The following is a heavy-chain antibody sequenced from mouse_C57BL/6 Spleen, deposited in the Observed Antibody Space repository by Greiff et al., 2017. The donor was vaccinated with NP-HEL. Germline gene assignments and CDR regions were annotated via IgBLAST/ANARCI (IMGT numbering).Heavy chain of an antibody. CDR2: IYPSDSET. D-gene: IGHD1-1*01. CDR3: ARSDYGSSYEFAY. J-gene: IGHJ3*01. Sequence: QVQLQQPGAELVRPGSSVKLSCKASGYTSTSYWMDWVKQRPGQGLEWIGNIYPSDSETHYNQKFKDKATLTVDKSTSTAYMQLSSLTSEDSAVYYCARSDYGSSYEFAYWGQVTLVTVSA. V-gene: IGHV1-61*01. CDR1: GYTSTSYW.